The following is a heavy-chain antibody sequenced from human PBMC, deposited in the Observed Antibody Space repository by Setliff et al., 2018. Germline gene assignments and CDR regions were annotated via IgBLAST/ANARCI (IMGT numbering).Heavy chain of an antibody. CDR1: GASINSLSW. V-gene: IGHV4-4*02. CDR3: ARDASASDGRNAFDI. CDR2: IYHDGND. D-gene: IGHD1-26*01. Sequence: PSETLSLTCTVSGASINSLSWWSWVRQPPGKGLEWIGEIYHDGNDKYTPSVHYSPSLKSRVTISIDTSNSQFSLKLSSVTAADTAIYYCARDASASDGRNAFDIWGQGTMVTVSS. J-gene: IGHJ3*02.